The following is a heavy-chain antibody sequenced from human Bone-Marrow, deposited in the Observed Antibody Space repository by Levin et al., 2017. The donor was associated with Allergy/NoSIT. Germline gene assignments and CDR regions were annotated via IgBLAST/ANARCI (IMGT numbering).Heavy chain of an antibody. D-gene: IGHD3-22*01. Sequence: PSETLSLTCSVSGDAIFADGYYWNWIRQPPGKGLEWIGYISYTGRTNYNPSLKSRLSMSVDTSRNQFSLNLSSVTAADTAVYFYATAFFGFYFDISCDYYLNYWGQGALVTVSS. CDR1: GDAIFADGYY. CDR3: ATAFFGFYFDISCDYYLNY. V-gene: IGHV4-31*03. CDR2: ISYTGRT. J-gene: IGHJ4*02.